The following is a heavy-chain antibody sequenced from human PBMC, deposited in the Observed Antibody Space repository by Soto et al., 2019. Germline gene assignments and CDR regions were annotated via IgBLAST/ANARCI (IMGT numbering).Heavy chain of an antibody. V-gene: IGHV1-69*06. D-gene: IGHD3-22*01. Sequence: VASVKVSCKASGGTFSNYAISWVRQAPGQGLEWMGGIIPIFGTANYAQKFQGRVTITADKSTSTAYMELSSLRSEDTAIYYCAIGRHDSSGFYYGTIDYWGQGTLVTVSS. CDR1: GGTFSNYA. CDR2: IIPIFGTA. CDR3: AIGRHDSSGFYYGTIDY. J-gene: IGHJ4*02.